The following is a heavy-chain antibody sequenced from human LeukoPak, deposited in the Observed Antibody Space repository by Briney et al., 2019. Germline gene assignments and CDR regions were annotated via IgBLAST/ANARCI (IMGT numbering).Heavy chain of an antibody. J-gene: IGHJ5*02. CDR1: GSRFTSYW. CDR3: ARHGIVGAPRGWFDP. V-gene: IGHV5-51*01. CDR2: IYPGDSDT. D-gene: IGHD1-26*01. Sequence: GESLKISCKGSGSRFTSYWIGWVRQVPGKGLEWMGIIYPGDSDTRYSPSFQGQVTISADKSISTAYLQWSSLKASDTAMYYCARHGIVGAPRGWFDPWGQGTLVTVSS.